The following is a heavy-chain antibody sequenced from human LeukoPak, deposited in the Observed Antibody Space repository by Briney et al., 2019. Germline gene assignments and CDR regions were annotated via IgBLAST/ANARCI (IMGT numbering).Heavy chain of an antibody. CDR2: ISAYTGNT. J-gene: IGHJ4*02. CDR1: GYTFNYYA. Sequence: ASVKVSCKTSGYTFNYYAISWVRQAPGQGLEWMGWISAYTGNTNYTQKFKGRVTVTTDTSTSTAYMELRSLTADDTDIYYCAREPYSSGHYYYFDSWGQGTMVTVSS. D-gene: IGHD6-19*01. V-gene: IGHV1-18*01. CDR3: AREPYSSGHYYYFDS.